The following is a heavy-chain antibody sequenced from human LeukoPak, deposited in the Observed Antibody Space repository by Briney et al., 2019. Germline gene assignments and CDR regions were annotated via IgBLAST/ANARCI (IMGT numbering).Heavy chain of an antibody. V-gene: IGHV3-11*04. CDR2: ISSSGSSI. CDR1: GFTFSDYY. J-gene: IGHJ4*02. D-gene: IGHD3-3*01. Sequence: GGSLRLSCAASGFTFSDYYMSWIRQAPGKGLEWVSSISSSGSSIYYADSVKGRFTISRDNAKNSLYLQMNSLRAEDTAVYYCARVPNRHYDFRSGQPEYYFDYWGQGTLVTVSS. CDR3: ARVPNRHYDFRSGQPEYYFDY.